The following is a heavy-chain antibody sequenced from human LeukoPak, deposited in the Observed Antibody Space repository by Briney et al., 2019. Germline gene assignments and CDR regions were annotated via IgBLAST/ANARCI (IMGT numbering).Heavy chain of an antibody. V-gene: IGHV4-38-2*02. J-gene: IGHJ4*02. D-gene: IGHD6-6*01. CDR3: ARAHRYSSSAVGY. Sequence: SETLSLTCTVSGYSISSGYYWGWIRQPPGKGLEWIGSIYHSGSTYYNPSLKSRVTISVGTSKNQFSLKLSSVTAANTAVYYCARAHRYSSSAVGYWGQGTLSPSPQ. CDR1: GYSISSGYY. CDR2: IYHSGST.